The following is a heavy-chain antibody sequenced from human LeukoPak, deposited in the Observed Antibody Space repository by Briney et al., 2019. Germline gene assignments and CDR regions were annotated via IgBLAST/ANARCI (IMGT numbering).Heavy chain of an antibody. CDR2: ISYDGSNK. D-gene: IGHD2-15*01. CDR1: GFTFSSYG. CDR3: AKDDRRYCSGGSCYDLGY. J-gene: IGHJ4*02. Sequence: PGRSLRLSCAASGFTFSSYGMHWVRQAPGKGLEGVAVISYDGSNKYYADSVKGRFTISRDNSKNTLYLQMNSLRAEDTAVYYCAKDDRRYCSGGSCYDLGYWGQGTLVTVSS. V-gene: IGHV3-30*18.